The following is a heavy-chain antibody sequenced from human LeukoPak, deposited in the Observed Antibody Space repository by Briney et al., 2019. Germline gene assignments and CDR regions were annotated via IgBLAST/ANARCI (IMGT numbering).Heavy chain of an antibody. D-gene: IGHD3-22*01. CDR2: ISGSGGST. CDR1: GFTLSSYW. J-gene: IGHJ5*02. Sequence: PGGSLRLSCAASGFTLSSYWMSWVRQAPGKGLEWVSAISGSGGSTYYADSVKGRFTISRDNSKNTLYLQMNSLRAEDTAVYYCAKDRRSYYYDSSGYTNWFDPWGQGTLVTVSS. CDR3: AKDRRSYYYDSSGYTNWFDP. V-gene: IGHV3-23*01.